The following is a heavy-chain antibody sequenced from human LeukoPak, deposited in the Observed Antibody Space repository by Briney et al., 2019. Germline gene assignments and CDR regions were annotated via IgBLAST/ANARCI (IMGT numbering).Heavy chain of an antibody. CDR3: ASSDDINYFDY. J-gene: IGHJ4*02. CDR1: GFTVSSNY. V-gene: IGHV3-66*01. Sequence: GGSLRLSCAASGFTVSSNYMSWVRQAPGKGLEWVSVIYSGGSTYYADSVKGRFTISRDNSKNTLYLQMDSLKSEDTAVYYCASSDDINYFDYWGQGTLVTVSS. CDR2: IYSGGST.